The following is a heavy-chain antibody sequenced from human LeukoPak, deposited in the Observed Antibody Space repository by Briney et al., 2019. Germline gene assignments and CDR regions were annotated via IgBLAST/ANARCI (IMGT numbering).Heavy chain of an antibody. D-gene: IGHD5-12*01. V-gene: IGHV3-23*01. Sequence: GGSLRLSCAASGFTFSSYAMSWVRQAPGKGLEWVSAISGSGGSTYYADSVKGRFTISRDNSKNTLYLQMNSLRAEDTAVYYCARDIGRDGYNPAYYYYYGMDVWGQGTTVTVSS. CDR2: ISGSGGST. J-gene: IGHJ6*02. CDR1: GFTFSSYA. CDR3: ARDIGRDGYNPAYYYYYGMDV.